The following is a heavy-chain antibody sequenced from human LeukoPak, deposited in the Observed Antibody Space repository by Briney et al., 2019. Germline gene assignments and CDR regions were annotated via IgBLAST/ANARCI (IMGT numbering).Heavy chain of an antibody. V-gene: IGHV4-59*08. CDR1: GGSMNTYF. D-gene: IGHD1-26*01. CDR2: IHYSGST. Sequence: SQTLSLTCTVAGGSMNTYFWSWIRQPPGKLLEWIGHIHYSGSTTYNPSLKSRVTISVDVSKNQFSLKLSSVTAADTAVYYCARHKTGGTYPLDYWGQGPLVTVSS. CDR3: ARHKTGGTYPLDY. J-gene: IGHJ4*02.